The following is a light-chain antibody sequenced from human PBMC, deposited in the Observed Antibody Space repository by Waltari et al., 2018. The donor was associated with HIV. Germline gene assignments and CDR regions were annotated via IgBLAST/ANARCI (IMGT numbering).Light chain of an antibody. CDR2: KDI. V-gene: IGLV3-25*03. CDR3: QSTDYYGTWV. Sequence: SYDLTQTPSVSVSPGQTARINCSRGALPKKYSSWYRQKAGQAPMLLIYKDIERPSGIPWRISGSGSGTRVTLTISDVQAEDEGDYFCQSTDYYGTWVFGGGTKLTVL. CDR1: ALPKKY. J-gene: IGLJ3*02.